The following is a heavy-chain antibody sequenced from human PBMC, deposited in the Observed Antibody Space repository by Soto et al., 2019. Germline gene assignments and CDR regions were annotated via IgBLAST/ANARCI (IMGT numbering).Heavy chain of an antibody. CDR2: IYYSGST. CDR1: GGSISSYY. D-gene: IGHD6-13*01. Sequence: SETLSITCTVSGGSISSYYWSWIRQPPGKGLEWIGYIYYSGSTNYNPSLKSRVTISVDTSKNQFSLKLSSVTAADTAVYYCARRSSRGLDPWGQGTLVTVSS. J-gene: IGHJ5*02. V-gene: IGHV4-59*08. CDR3: ARRSSRGLDP.